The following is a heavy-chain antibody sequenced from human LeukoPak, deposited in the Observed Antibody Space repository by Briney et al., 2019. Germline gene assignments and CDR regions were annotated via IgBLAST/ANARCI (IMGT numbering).Heavy chain of an antibody. V-gene: IGHV4-4*08. CDR3: ARGYYDSRGFSNPFDS. CDR2: IHTKGNT. D-gene: IGHD3-22*01. J-gene: IGHJ4*02. Sequence: PSETLSLIRTLSGASLSSSYWRWLRPPPGKGREWIGYIHTKGNTNSNPTLKSRVTVSVNASMNPFSLMLRSVAAADTALYYCARGYYDSRGFSNPFDSWGQGTLVTVSS. CDR1: GASLSSSY.